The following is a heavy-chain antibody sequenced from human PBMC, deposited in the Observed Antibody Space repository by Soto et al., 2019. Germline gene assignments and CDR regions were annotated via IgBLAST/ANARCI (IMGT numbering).Heavy chain of an antibody. J-gene: IGHJ4*02. CDR1: GFTFSSYG. Sequence: KPGGSLRLSCAASGFTFSSYGMNWVRQAPGKGLEWVSSISSSSSYIYYADSVKGLFTISRDNAKNSLYLQMNSLRAEDTAVYCCASAGSYRYTNWGQGTLVTVSS. CDR3: ASAGSYRYTN. CDR2: ISSSSSYI. D-gene: IGHD3-16*02. V-gene: IGHV3-21*01.